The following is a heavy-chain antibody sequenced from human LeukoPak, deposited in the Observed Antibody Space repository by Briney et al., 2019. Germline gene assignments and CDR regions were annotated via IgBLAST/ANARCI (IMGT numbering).Heavy chain of an antibody. CDR1: GVSINTCCYY. D-gene: IGHD5-18*01. V-gene: IGHV4-61*01. Sequence: SETLSLTCDVSGVSINTCCYYWTWIRQPPGKGLEWIGYKYYSGSTRYNSSLRSRLTISLDSFKNQFSLRLTSVTAADTAVYYCARGRSYGFDFDSWGPGTLVIVSS. J-gene: IGHJ4*02. CDR2: KYYSGST. CDR3: ARGRSYGFDFDS.